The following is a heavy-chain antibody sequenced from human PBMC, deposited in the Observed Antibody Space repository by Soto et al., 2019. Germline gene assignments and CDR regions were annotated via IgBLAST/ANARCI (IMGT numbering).Heavy chain of an antibody. J-gene: IGHJ4*02. CDR3: ARFSGSYTRGLDY. Sequence: EVQLVESGGGLVQPGGSLRLSCAASGFTFSDHYMYWVRQAPGKGLEWVGRSRNKANSYSTEYAASVKGRFTISRDESKNSLYLQMNSLKTEDTAVYYCARFSGSYTRGLDYWGQGTLVTVSS. D-gene: IGHD1-26*01. CDR1: GFTFSDHY. CDR2: SRNKANSYST. V-gene: IGHV3-72*01.